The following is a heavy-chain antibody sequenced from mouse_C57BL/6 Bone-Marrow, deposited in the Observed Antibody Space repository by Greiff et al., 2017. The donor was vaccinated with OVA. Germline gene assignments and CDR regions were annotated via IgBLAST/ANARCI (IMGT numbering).Heavy chain of an antibody. J-gene: IGHJ3*01. CDR1: GYTFTSYW. V-gene: IGHV1-59*01. CDR2: IDPSDSYT. Sequence: QVQLQQPGAELVRPGTSVKLSCKASGYTFTSYWMHWVKQRPGQGLEWIGVIDPSDSYTNYNQKFKGKATLTVDTSSSTAYMQLSSLTSEDSAVYYCARWEIYYGYDCLAYWGQGTLVTVSA. D-gene: IGHD2-2*01. CDR3: ARWEIYYGYDCLAY.